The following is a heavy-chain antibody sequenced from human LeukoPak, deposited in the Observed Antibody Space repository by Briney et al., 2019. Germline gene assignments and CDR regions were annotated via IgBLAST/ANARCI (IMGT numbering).Heavy chain of an antibody. CDR1: GPSFSGNY. V-gene: IGHV4-34*01. CDR3: ARAVWAARPERHFDY. Sequence: KPSETLSLTCVVYGPSFSGNYWTWIRQPPEKGLEWIGEINHSGSTNYNPSLKRRVTMSVDTSKNQFSLKLSSVTAADTAVYYCARAVWAARPERHFDYWGQGTLVTVSS. D-gene: IGHD6-6*01. J-gene: IGHJ4*02. CDR2: INHSGST.